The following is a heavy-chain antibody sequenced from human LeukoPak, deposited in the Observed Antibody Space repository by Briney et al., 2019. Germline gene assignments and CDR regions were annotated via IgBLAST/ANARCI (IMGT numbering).Heavy chain of an antibody. CDR2: IKSKTDGGTT. D-gene: IGHD3-10*01. V-gene: IGHV3-15*01. CDR1: GFTFSNAW. CDR3: TTGDSPLEPMVQGDDAFDI. Sequence: GGSLRLSCAASGFTFSNAWMSWVRQAPGKGLEWVGRIKSKTDGGTTDYAAPVKGRFTISRDDSKNTLYLQMNSLKTEDTAVYYCTTGDSPLEPMVQGDDAFDIWGQGTMVTVSS. J-gene: IGHJ3*02.